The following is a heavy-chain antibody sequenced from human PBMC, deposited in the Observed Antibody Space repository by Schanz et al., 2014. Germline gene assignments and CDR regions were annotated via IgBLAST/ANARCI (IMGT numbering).Heavy chain of an antibody. D-gene: IGHD1-1*01. J-gene: IGHJ4*02. Sequence: EVQLLESGGGLVQPGGSLRLSCAVSGFTVSSNHMSWVRQAPGKGLEWVSALSGSGGSTYYADSVKGRFTISRDNSKNTLYLQMNSLRADDTAVHFCARAHGNNWYGKGLDYWGQGTQVTVS. CDR3: ARAHGNNWYGKGLDY. CDR1: GFTVSSNH. V-gene: IGHV3-23*01. CDR2: LSGSGGST.